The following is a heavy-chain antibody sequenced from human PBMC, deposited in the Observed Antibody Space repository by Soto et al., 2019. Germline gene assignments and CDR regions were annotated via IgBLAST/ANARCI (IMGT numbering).Heavy chain of an antibody. CDR2: ISAYNGNT. D-gene: IGHD2-2*01. J-gene: IGHJ4*02. Sequence: ASVKVSCKASGYTFTSYGISWVRQAPGQGLEWMGWISAYNGNTNYAQKLQGRVTMTTDTSTSTAYMELRSLRSDDTAVYYCARDQVVGIVVVPAAEYYFDYWGQGTLVTVSS. CDR3: ARDQVVGIVVVPAAEYYFDY. CDR1: GYTFTSYG. V-gene: IGHV1-18*01.